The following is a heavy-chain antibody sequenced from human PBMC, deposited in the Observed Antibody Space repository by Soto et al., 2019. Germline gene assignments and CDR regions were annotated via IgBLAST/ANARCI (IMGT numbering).Heavy chain of an antibody. CDR1: GYTFTSYA. J-gene: IGHJ5*02. D-gene: IGHD3-22*01. Sequence: QVQLVQSGAEVKKPGASVKVSCKASGYTFTSYAMHWVRQAPGQRLESMGWINAGNGNTKYSQKFQGRVTITRDTSASTAYMELSSLRSVDTAVYYCARVYYYDSSGYYLNWFDPWGQGTLVTVSS. V-gene: IGHV1-3*01. CDR3: ARVYYYDSSGYYLNWFDP. CDR2: INAGNGNT.